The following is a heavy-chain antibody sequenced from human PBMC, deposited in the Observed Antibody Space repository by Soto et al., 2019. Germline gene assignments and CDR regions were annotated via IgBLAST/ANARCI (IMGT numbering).Heavy chain of an antibody. CDR1: GDSISSSTYY. CDR2: IYYSGST. CDR3: ARAGTTMVRGVISGWFDP. Sequence: SETLSLTCTVSGDSISSSTYYWSWIRQPPGKGLEWIGYIYYSGSTNYNPSLKSRVTISVDTSKNQFSLKLSSVTAADTAVYYCARAGTTMVRGVISGWFDPWGQGTLVTVSS. D-gene: IGHD3-10*01. V-gene: IGHV4-61*01. J-gene: IGHJ5*02.